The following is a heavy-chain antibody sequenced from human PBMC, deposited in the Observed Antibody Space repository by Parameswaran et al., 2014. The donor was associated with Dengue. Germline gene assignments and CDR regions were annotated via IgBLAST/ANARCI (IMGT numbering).Heavy chain of an antibody. CDR2: ARPRSYGRGRPRSYDYTT. D-gene: IGHD1-26*01. J-gene: IGHJ3*01. V-gene: IGHV3-72*01. Sequence: WIRQPPGKGLEWVGRARPRSYGRGRPRSYDYTTEYAASVKGRFIISRDDSKNSLYLQMDSLKTEDTAVYYCTTHAGPTWGAFDFWGQGTMVTVSS. CDR3: TTHAGPTWGAFDF.